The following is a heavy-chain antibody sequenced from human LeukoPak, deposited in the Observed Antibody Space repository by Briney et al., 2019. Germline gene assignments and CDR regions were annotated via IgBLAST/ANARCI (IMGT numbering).Heavy chain of an antibody. CDR2: VYNSGDT. J-gene: IGHJ2*01. CDR3: ARLKLGAYFDL. V-gene: IGHV4-59*08. Sequence: SETLSLTCTVSGVSISSYYWSWIRQSPGKGLEWVGYVYNSGDTGKNPSLKSRVTILLDTSKNQCSLKLTSVSAADTAVYYCARLKLGAYFDLWGRGTLVTVSS. D-gene: IGHD3-16*01. CDR1: GVSISSYY.